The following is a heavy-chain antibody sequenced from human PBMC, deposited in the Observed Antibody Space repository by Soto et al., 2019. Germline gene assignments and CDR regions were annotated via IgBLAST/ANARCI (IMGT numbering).Heavy chain of an antibody. CDR3: AHSSPTALIRAEFDY. CDR2: IYWDDDK. D-gene: IGHD5-18*01. J-gene: IGHJ4*02. CDR1: GFSLSTSGVG. Sequence: QITLKESGPTLVKPTQTLTLTCTFSGFSLSTSGVGVGWIRQPPGKALEWLALIYWDDDKRYSPSLKNRLTITKDTSKNQVVLTMTTMDPVDTATYYCAHSSPTALIRAEFDYWGQGTLVTVSS. V-gene: IGHV2-5*02.